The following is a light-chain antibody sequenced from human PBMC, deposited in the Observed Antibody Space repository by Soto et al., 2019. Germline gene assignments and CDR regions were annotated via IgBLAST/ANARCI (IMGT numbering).Light chain of an antibody. CDR2: ETN. Sequence: QSVLTQPPSVSAAPGQRVTISCSGSSSNIGKSSVSWYQHLPGTAPKLLIFETNKRPSGIPDRFSGSKSGTSVTLDITGLQTGDEAEYYCAAWDSSLKVYVFGTGTKLTVL. CDR3: AAWDSSLKVYV. V-gene: IGLV1-51*01. CDR1: SSNIGKSS. J-gene: IGLJ1*01.